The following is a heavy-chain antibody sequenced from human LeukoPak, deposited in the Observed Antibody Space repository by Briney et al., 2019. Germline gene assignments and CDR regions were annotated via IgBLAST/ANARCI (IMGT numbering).Heavy chain of an antibody. CDR1: GFTFSSYG. CDR3: ARDKLWFGEAAFDY. Sequence: SGGSLRLSCAASGFTFSSYGMHWVRQAPGKGLEWVAVISYDGSNKYYADSVKGRFTISRDNSKNTLYLQMNSLRAEDTAVYYCARDKLWFGEAAFDYWGQGTLVTVSS. CDR2: ISYDGSNK. D-gene: IGHD3-10*01. V-gene: IGHV3-30*03. J-gene: IGHJ4*02.